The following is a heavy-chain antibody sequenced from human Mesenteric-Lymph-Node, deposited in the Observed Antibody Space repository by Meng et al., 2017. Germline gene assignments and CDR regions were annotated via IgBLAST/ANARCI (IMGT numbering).Heavy chain of an antibody. CDR3: ARVAAAGNEWFDP. Sequence: QVQLQVWGAGLLKPSGTLSLPCAVSGGPISSSNWWTWVRQPPGKGLEWIGEIYHSGSTNYNPSLKSRVTISVDKSKNQFSLKLGSVTAADTAVYYCARVAAAGNEWFDPWGQGTLVTVSS. D-gene: IGHD6-13*01. CDR1: GGPISSSNW. V-gene: IGHV4-4*02. CDR2: IYHSGST. J-gene: IGHJ5*02.